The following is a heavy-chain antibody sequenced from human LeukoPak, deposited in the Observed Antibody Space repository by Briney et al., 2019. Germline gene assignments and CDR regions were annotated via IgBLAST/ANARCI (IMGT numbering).Heavy chain of an antibody. CDR3: ARAHSGYSGYEPGGVDY. CDR1: GGSISSGDYY. Sequence: SETLSLTCTVSGGSISSGDYYWSWIRQPPGKGLEWIGYIYYSGSTYYNPSLKSRVTISVDTSKNQFSLKLSSVTAADTAVYYCARAHSGYSGYEPGGVDYWGQGTLVTVSS. J-gene: IGHJ4*02. D-gene: IGHD5-12*01. CDR2: IYYSGST. V-gene: IGHV4-30-4*01.